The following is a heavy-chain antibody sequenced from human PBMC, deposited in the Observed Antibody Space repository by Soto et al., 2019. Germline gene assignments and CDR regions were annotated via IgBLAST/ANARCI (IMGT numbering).Heavy chain of an antibody. J-gene: IGHJ4*02. D-gene: IGHD1-1*01. Sequence: QLQLQESGPGLVKASETLSLTCAVSGASISSSSSYWGWIRQPPGKGLEWIGNIYYIGNTYYNPSLKSRVAISIDSSKTRFSLKLNSVTTADTAVYYCGAQAYVAKGYHFDTWGQGTLVTVSS. CDR2: IYYIGNT. CDR1: GASISSSSSY. V-gene: IGHV4-39*02. CDR3: GAQAYVAKGYHFDT.